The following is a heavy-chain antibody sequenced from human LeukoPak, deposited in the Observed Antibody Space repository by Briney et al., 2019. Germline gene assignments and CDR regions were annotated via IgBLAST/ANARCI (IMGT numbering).Heavy chain of an antibody. CDR2: INHSGST. CDR1: GGSFSGYY. CDR3: ARESVVVAARPFDY. J-gene: IGHJ4*02. V-gene: IGHV4-34*01. Sequence: PSETLSLTCAVYGGSFSGYYWSWIRQPPGKGLEWIGEINHSGSTNYNPSLKSRVTISVDTTKNHFSLNLSSVTAADTAVYYCARESVVVAARPFDYWGQGTLVTVSS. D-gene: IGHD2-15*01.